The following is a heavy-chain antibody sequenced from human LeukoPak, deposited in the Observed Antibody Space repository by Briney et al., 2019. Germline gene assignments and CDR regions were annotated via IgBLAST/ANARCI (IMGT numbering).Heavy chain of an antibody. CDR3: ARGQYCTSFTCPYYFDY. Sequence: ASVKVSCKASGYTFTTYDIIWVRQATGQGLEWMGWMNPNSGNTGYAQKFQGRVTMTRNTSTSTAYMELSSLRSEDTAVYYCARGQYCTSFTCPYYFDYWGQGTLVTVSP. D-gene: IGHD2-8*01. J-gene: IGHJ4*02. V-gene: IGHV1-8*01. CDR1: GYTFTTYD. CDR2: MNPNSGNT.